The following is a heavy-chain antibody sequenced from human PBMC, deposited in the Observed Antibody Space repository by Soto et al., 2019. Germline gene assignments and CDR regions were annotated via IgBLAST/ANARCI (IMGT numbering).Heavy chain of an antibody. CDR2: IKSKTDGGTA. V-gene: IGHV3-15*01. D-gene: IGHD1-1*01. CDR1: RFTFSTDW. CDR3: TAMNDRDAFAI. J-gene: IGHJ3*02. Sequence: GGSLRLSCVDSRFTFSTDWMTWARQAPGRGLEWVGCIKSKTDGGTADYAAPVKGRFTISRDDSRNTLYLQMNSLKTEDTAVYYCTAMNDRDAFAIWGQGTMVTVSS.